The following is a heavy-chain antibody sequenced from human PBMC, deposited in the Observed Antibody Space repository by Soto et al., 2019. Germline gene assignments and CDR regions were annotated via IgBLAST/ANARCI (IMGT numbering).Heavy chain of an antibody. J-gene: IGHJ4*02. CDR3: ARRSSSWYFDY. Sequence: PGGSLRISCAACGFTFSSYAMNWVRQAPGKGLEWVSVISGSDGSTYYADSVKGRFTISRDNSKNTLNLQMNSLRAEDTAVYYCARRSSSWYFDYWGQGTLVTVSS. V-gene: IGHV3-23*01. CDR2: ISGSDGST. CDR1: GFTFSSYA. D-gene: IGHD6-13*01.